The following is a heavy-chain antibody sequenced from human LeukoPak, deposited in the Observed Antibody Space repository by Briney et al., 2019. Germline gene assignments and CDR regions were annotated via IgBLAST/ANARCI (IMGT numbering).Heavy chain of an antibody. D-gene: IGHD1-26*01. J-gene: IGHJ3*02. CDR1: RGSISSYY. CDR2: IYYSGST. V-gene: IGHV4-59*01. CDR3: AREVGATADGAFDI. Sequence: SETLSLTCTVSRGSISSYYWSWIRQPPGKGLEWIGYIYYSGSTNYNPSLKSRVTISVDTSKNQFSLKPSSVTAADTAVYYCAREVGATADGAFDIWGQGTMVTVSS.